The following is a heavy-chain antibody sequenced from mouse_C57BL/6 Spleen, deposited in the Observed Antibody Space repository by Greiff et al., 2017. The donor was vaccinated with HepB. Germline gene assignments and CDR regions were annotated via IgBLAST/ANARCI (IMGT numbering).Heavy chain of an antibody. Sequence: VQLQQSGPELVKPGASVKISCKASGYSFTGYYMHWVKQSSEKSLEWIGEINPSTGGTSYNQKFKGKATLTVDKSSSTAYMQLKSLTSEDSAVYYCARGDYYGSSYRYFDVWGTGTTVTVSS. CDR2: INPSTGGT. CDR3: ARGDYYGSSYRYFDV. V-gene: IGHV1-43*01. J-gene: IGHJ1*03. D-gene: IGHD1-1*01. CDR1: GYSFTGYY.